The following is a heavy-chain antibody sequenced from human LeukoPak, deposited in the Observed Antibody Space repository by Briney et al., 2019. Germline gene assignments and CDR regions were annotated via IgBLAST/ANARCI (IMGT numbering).Heavy chain of an antibody. V-gene: IGHV3-74*01. CDR1: GFSFISYW. Sequence: PGGSLRLSCATSGFSFISYWMRWVRQTPGKRLVWVSYIDTDGGDTNYAASVKGRSTLSRANAKNTSSLQMASLRVDATAVYFCARGPYDYDSVDHPDIWGHGTMVTVSS. D-gene: IGHD3-22*01. J-gene: IGHJ3*02. CDR2: IDTDGGDT. CDR3: ARGPYDYDSVDHPDI.